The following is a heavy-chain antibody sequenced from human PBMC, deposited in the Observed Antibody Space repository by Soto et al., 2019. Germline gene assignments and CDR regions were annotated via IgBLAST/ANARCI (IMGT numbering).Heavy chain of an antibody. D-gene: IGHD5-12*01. CDR1: GGSISSYY. Sequence: SETLSLTCTVSGGSISSYYWSWIRQPPGKGLEWIGYIYYSGSTNYNPSLKSRVTISVDTSKHQFSLKLSSVTAADTAVYYCARLDRGRDGYNSAFDIWGQGTMVTVSS. CDR2: IYYSGST. J-gene: IGHJ3*02. CDR3: ARLDRGRDGYNSAFDI. V-gene: IGHV4-59*08.